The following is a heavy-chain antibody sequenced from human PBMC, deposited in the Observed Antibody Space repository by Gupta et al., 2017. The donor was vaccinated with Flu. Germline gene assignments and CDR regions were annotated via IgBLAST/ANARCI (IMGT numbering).Heavy chain of an antibody. CDR3: ARRISYGKTFDY. CDR2: ISDTGNT. D-gene: IGHD3-16*01. Sequence: QLQLQESGPGLANPSETLSLTCAVSGGSISSSGYKWGWIRQPPGKGLEYIGSISDTGNTYYNTSLKSRVTISLDTSKNQVSLKLTSVTAADTAVYYCARRISYGKTFDYGGQGILVAVSS. CDR1: GGSISSSGYK. V-gene: IGHV4-39*01. J-gene: IGHJ4*02.